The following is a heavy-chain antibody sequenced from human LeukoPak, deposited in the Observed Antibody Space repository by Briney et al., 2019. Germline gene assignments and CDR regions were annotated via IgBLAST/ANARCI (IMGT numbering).Heavy chain of an antibody. CDR2: ISGNGGTT. V-gene: IGHV3-23*01. CDR3: AKDQPDYYDSTGYQSLDY. CDR1: GFTFSSYA. D-gene: IGHD3-22*01. J-gene: IGHJ4*02. Sequence: GGSLRLSCAASGFTFSSYAMSWVRQAPGKGLEWVSAISGNGGTTYYADSVKGRFTISRDNSKNTLYLQMNSLRAEDTAVYYCAKDQPDYYDSTGYQSLDYWGQGTLVTVSS.